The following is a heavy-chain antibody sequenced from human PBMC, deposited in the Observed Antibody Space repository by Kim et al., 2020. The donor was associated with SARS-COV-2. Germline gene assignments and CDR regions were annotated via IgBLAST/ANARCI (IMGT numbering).Heavy chain of an antibody. CDR2: IHRDASAT. CDR1: GFTFSTYC. V-gene: IGHV3-74*01. Sequence: GGSLRLSCAASGFTFSTYCMHWVRRAPGTGLVWVSRIHRDASATTYADSVQGRFTISRDNSKNMVYLQMNSLRGDDTAMYYCVREAPLAGDWYFDLWGRG. CDR3: VREAPLAGDWYFDL. J-gene: IGHJ2*01. D-gene: IGHD6-19*01.